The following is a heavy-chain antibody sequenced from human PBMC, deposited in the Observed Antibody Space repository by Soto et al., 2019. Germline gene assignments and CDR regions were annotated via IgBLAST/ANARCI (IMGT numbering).Heavy chain of an antibody. Sequence: QVQLQESGPGLVKPSQTLSLTCSVSGGSISSGGYYWTWIRQHPGKGLEWIGYIYDSGSTYYNPSLKSRVAISVDTSKNQFSLKLSSVTAADTAVYYCARGGRFYYNNWFDPWGQGTLLTVSS. CDR3: ARGGRFYYNNWFDP. V-gene: IGHV4-31*03. CDR1: GGSISSGGYY. J-gene: IGHJ5*02. D-gene: IGHD3-22*01. CDR2: IYDSGST.